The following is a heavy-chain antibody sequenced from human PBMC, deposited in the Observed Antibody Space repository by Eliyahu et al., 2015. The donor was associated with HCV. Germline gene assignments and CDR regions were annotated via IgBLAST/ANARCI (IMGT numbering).Heavy chain of an antibody. Sequence: AASGFTFSSYAMSWVRQAPGKGLEWVSGISGSGGSTYYADSVKGRFTISRDNSKNTLYVQMNSLRAEDTAVYYCAKGDNRYSGXYYYGHWDQGTLVTVSS. V-gene: IGHV3-23*01. CDR1: GFTFSSYA. CDR2: ISGSGGST. J-gene: IGHJ4*02. D-gene: IGHD1-26*01. CDR3: AKGDNRYSGXYYYGH.